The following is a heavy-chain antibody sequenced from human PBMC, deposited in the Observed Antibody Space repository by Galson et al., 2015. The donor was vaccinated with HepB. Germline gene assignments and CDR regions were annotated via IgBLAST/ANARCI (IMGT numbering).Heavy chain of an antibody. J-gene: IGHJ4*02. CDR1: GFTFNNYF. CDR3: AKGGTENSLDK. D-gene: IGHD3-16*01. Sequence: SLRLSCAASGFTFNNYFIHWVRQAPGKGLEWVALISPDGNKTVYADSVRGRFTISRSNSQETLFLQMNTMRTEDTAVYYCAKGGTENSLDKWGQGTLVAVSS. V-gene: IGHV3-30*18. CDR2: ISPDGNKT.